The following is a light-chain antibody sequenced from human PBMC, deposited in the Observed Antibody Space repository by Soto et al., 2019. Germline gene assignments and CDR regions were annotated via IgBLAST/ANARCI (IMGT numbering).Light chain of an antibody. CDR3: QSADSSGTYVV. Sequence: SYELTQPPSVSVSPGQTARITCSGDALPKQYAYWYQQKPGQAPVLVIYKDSERPSGIPERFSGSSSGTTVTLTISGVQAEDEADYYCQSADSSGTYVVVGGGTK. CDR2: KDS. J-gene: IGLJ2*01. V-gene: IGLV3-25*02. CDR1: ALPKQY.